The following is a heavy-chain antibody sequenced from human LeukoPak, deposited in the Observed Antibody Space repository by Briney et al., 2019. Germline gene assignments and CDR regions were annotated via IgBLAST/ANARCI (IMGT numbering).Heavy chain of an antibody. CDR1: GYTFTIYY. J-gene: IGHJ4*02. CDR2: IIPILGIA. CDR3: ARAVDYYGSGSYLDY. Sequence: SVKVSCKASGYTFTIYYLHWLRQAPGQGPEWMGRIIPILGIANYAQKFQGRVTITADKSTSTAYMELSSLRSEDTAVYYCARAVDYYGSGSYLDYWGQGTLVTVSS. D-gene: IGHD3-10*01. V-gene: IGHV1-69*04.